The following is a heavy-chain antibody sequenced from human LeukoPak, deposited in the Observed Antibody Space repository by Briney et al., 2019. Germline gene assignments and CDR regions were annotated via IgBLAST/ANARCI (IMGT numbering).Heavy chain of an antibody. CDR1: GFTFSSYA. V-gene: IGHV3-30*18. CDR3: AKDPSPLYRSSTSCSPYGMDV. Sequence: GGSLRLSCAASGFTFSSYAMHWVRQAPGKGLEWVAVISYDGSNKYYADSVKGRFTISRDNSKNTLYLQMNSLRAEDTAVYYCAKDPSPLYRSSTSCSPYGMDVWGKGTTVTVSS. D-gene: IGHD2-2*01. J-gene: IGHJ6*04. CDR2: ISYDGSNK.